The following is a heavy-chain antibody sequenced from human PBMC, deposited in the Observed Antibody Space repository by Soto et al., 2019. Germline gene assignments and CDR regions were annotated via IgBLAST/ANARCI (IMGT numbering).Heavy chain of an antibody. CDR1: GFTFSSYG. V-gene: IGHV3-30*18. Sequence: QVQLVESGGGVVQPGRSLRLSCAASGFTFSSYGMHWVRQAPGKGLEWVAVISYDGSNKYYADSVKGRFTISRDNYKNTLYLQMNSLRAEDTAVYYCAKDSPKYSGYEIDYWGQGTLVTVSS. D-gene: IGHD5-12*01. J-gene: IGHJ4*02. CDR2: ISYDGSNK. CDR3: AKDSPKYSGYEIDY.